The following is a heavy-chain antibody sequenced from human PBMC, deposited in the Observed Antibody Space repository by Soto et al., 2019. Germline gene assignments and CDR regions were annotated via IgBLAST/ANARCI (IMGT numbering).Heavy chain of an antibody. J-gene: IGHJ6*02. CDR2: IIPIFGTA. V-gene: IGHV1-69*13. CDR1: GGTFSSYA. CDR3: ANGDDFWSGPALYYYGMDV. D-gene: IGHD3-3*01. Sequence: SVKVSCKASGGTFSSYAISWVRQAPGQGLEWMGGIIPIFGTANYAQKFQGRVTITADESTSTAYMELSSLRSEDTAVYYRANGDDFWSGPALYYYGMDVWGQGTTVTVSS.